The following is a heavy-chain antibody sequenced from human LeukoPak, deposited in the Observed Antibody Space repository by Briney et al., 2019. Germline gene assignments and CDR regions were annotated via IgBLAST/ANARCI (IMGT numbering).Heavy chain of an antibody. D-gene: IGHD6-19*01. CDR2: IYYSGST. Sequence: PSETLSLTCTVSGGSISSYHWSWIRQPPGKGLEWIGYIYYSGSTNYNPSLKSRVTISVDTSKNQFSLKLSSVTAADTAVYYCARHNGIEQWLNWGQGTLVTVSS. J-gene: IGHJ4*02. V-gene: IGHV4-59*08. CDR1: GGSISSYH. CDR3: ARHNGIEQWLN.